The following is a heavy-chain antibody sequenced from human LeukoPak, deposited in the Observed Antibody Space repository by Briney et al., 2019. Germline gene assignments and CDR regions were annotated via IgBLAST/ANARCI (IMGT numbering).Heavy chain of an antibody. J-gene: IGHJ3*02. CDR3: ARVGRKSRHAFDI. CDR2: IDPDTGDT. D-gene: IGHD3-10*01. Sequence: ASVKVSCKPSGYTFIDHYLHWVRQAPGQGLESLGWIDPDTGDTNYPQKFQGRLTMTRDTSSSAAYMELNRLRSEDTAVYYCARVGRKSRHAFDIWGQGTMVTVSS. V-gene: IGHV1-2*02. CDR1: GYTFIDHY.